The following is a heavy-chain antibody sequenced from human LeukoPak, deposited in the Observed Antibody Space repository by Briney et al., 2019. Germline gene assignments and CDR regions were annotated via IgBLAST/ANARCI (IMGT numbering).Heavy chain of an antibody. V-gene: IGHV3-23*01. Sequence: GGSLRLSCAASGFTFSNYAMSWVRQTPGKGLEWVSSISSSGASTYYADSVKGRFTISRDNSKNTLYLQMNSLRAEDTAVYYCAKDSMDLAWIGYYYYGMDVWGQGTTVTVSS. CDR1: GFTFSNYA. J-gene: IGHJ6*02. CDR3: AKDSMDLAWIGYYYYGMDV. CDR2: ISSSGAST. D-gene: IGHD3-3*01.